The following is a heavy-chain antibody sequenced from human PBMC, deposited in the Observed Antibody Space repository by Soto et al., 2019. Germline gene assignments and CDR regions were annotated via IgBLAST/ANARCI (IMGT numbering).Heavy chain of an antibody. J-gene: IGHJ5*02. Sequence: SVKVTCKAPGYRFTSYGMSWLRQSPGQGLEWMGWISPYNGDTNYAQKLQGRVTMTTDTSTSTAYMELRSLRSDDTAVYFCARDRTGTSKPGLAPWGQGTLVPVSS. CDR2: ISPYNGDT. V-gene: IGHV1-18*01. CDR1: GYRFTSYG. D-gene: IGHD1-1*01. CDR3: ARDRTGTSKPGLAP.